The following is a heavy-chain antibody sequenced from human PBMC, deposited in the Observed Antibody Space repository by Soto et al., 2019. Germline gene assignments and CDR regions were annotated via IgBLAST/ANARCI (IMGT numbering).Heavy chain of an antibody. D-gene: IGHD3-3*01. CDR2: ISSSSSYI. V-gene: IGHV3-21*01. CDR3: ARDYFDFWSGNNYYHYGMDV. CDR1: GFTFSSYS. Sequence: GGSLRLSCAASGFTFSSYSMNWVRQAPGKGLEWVSSISSSSSYIYYADSVKGRFTISRDNAKNSLYLQMNSLRAEDTAVYYCARDYFDFWSGNNYYHYGMDVWGQGTTVTSSS. J-gene: IGHJ6*02.